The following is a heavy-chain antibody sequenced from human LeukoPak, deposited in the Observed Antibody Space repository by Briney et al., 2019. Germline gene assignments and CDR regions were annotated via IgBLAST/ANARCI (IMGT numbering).Heavy chain of an antibody. CDR3: SGHGSNSY. J-gene: IGHJ4*02. CDR1: GFTFTNNA. V-gene: IGHV3-23*01. D-gene: IGHD6-13*01. CDR2: IRGGGDT. Sequence: GGSLRLSCAASGFTFTNNALSWFRQAPGKGLEWVSDIRGGGDTYYAESVKGRFTISRDNSKNTPYLQMNSLRAEDTALYYASGHGSNSYWGQGTLVTVSS.